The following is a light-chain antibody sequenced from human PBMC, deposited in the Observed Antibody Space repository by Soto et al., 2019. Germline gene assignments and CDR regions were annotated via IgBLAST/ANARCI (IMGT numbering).Light chain of an antibody. CDR3: QQFGTSFPYT. CDR1: QSVSSSY. CDR2: DAS. V-gene: IGKV3-20*01. Sequence: EIVLTQSPGTLSLSPGERATLTCRASQSVSSSYLAWYQQKPGQAPRLLMYDASSRATGIPDRFSGSGSGTDFTLTNSRLEPEDFAVYYCQQFGTSFPYTFGQGTKLDIK. J-gene: IGKJ2*01.